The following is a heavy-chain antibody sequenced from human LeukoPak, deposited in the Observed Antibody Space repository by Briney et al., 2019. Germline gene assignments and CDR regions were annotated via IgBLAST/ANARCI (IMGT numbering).Heavy chain of an antibody. Sequence: GESLKISCKGSGYSFTNYWIGWVRQTPGKGLEWMGIIYPGDSETRYSPSFQGQVTISADKSISTAYLQWSSLKASDTAMYYCARGAVIPVTMVFEYWGQGTLVTVSS. CDR2: IYPGDSET. D-gene: IGHD3-10*01. CDR1: GYSFTNYW. CDR3: ARGAVIPVTMVFEY. J-gene: IGHJ4*02. V-gene: IGHV5-51*01.